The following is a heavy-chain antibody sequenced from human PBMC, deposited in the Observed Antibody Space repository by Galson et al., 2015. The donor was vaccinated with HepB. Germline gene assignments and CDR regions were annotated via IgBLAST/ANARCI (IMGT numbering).Heavy chain of an antibody. CDR3: ARENDYFFDY. V-gene: IGHV3-48*01. D-gene: IGHD1-1*01. CDR2: ISSSSRTT. J-gene: IGHJ4*02. CDR1: GFTFSSFS. Sequence: SLRLSCAASGFTFSSFSMNWVRQAPGKGLEWVSYISSSSRTTYYVDSVKGRFTISRDIAKNSLHLQMNSLRVEDTAVYYCARENDYFFDYWGQGILVTVSS.